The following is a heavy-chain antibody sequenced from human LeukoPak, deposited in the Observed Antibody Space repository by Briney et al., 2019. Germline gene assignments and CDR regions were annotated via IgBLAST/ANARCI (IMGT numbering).Heavy chain of an antibody. D-gene: IGHD6-6*01. Sequence: SETLSLTCTVSGGSISISSYYWGWIRQPPGKGLDWIGSIYYSGSTYYNPSLKSRVTISVDTSKNSFSLKLSSVNPADTAVYYCARRPYRSSSGRMHYFDYWGQGTLVTVSS. CDR1: GGSISISSYY. CDR2: IYYSGST. J-gene: IGHJ4*02. V-gene: IGHV4-39*01. CDR3: ARRPYRSSSGRMHYFDY.